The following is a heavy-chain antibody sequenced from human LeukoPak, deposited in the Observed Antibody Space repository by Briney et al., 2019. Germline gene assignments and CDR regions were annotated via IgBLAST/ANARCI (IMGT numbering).Heavy chain of an antibody. CDR1: GFTFSSYA. CDR3: AKAPKGSCRGAFCYSFDY. D-gene: IGHD2-15*01. CDR2: ISYDGSNK. V-gene: IGHV3-30-3*01. Sequence: GGSLRLSCAASGFTFSSYAMHWVRQAPGKGLEWVAVISYDGSNKYYADSVKGRFTISRDNSKNTLYLQMNSLRAEDTAVYYCAKAPKGSCRGAFCYSFDYWAQGILVAVSS. J-gene: IGHJ4*02.